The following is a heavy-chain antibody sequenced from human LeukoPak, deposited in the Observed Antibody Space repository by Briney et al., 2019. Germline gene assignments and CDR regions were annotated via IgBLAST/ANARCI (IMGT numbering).Heavy chain of an antibody. V-gene: IGHV3-9*01. CDR2: ISWNSGSI. J-gene: IGHJ6*02. CDR3: AKDRGSWDYYYYGMDV. CDR1: GFTFDDYA. D-gene: IGHD6-13*01. Sequence: GGSLRLSCAASGFTFDDYAMHWVRQAPGKGLEWVSGISWNSGSIGYADSVKGRFTISRDNAKNSLYLQMNSLRAEDTALYYRAKDRGSWDYYYYGMDVWGQGTTVTVSS.